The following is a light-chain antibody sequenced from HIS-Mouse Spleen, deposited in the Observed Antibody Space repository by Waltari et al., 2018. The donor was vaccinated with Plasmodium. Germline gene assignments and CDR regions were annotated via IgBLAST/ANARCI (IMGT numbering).Light chain of an antibody. CDR3: QVWDSSSDHYV. V-gene: IGLV3-21*02. CDR1: TIGSKS. Sequence: SYVLTQPPSVPVAPGQTARINCGGNTIGSKSGQWYQQKPGQAPVLVVYDDSDRPSGIPERFSGSNSGNTATLTISRVEAGDEADYYCQVWDSSSDHYVFGTGTKVTVL. CDR2: DDS. J-gene: IGLJ1*01.